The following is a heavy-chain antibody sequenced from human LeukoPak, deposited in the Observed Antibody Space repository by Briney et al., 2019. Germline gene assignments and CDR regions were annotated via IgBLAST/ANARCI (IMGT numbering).Heavy chain of an antibody. CDR1: GGSISTYY. CDR2: IYYSGTT. CDR3: ARHYPRWLFDF. V-gene: IGHV4-59*08. J-gene: IGHJ4*02. Sequence: SETPSLTCTVSGGSISTYYWSWIRQPPGKGLEWIGYIYYSGTTNYNPSLKSRVTMSVDTSKNQFSLKLSSVAAADTAVYYCARHYPRWLFDFWGQGTLVSVSS. D-gene: IGHD3-9*01.